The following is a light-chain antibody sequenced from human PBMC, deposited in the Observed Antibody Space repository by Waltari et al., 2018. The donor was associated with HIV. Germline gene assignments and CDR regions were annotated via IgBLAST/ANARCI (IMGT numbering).Light chain of an antibody. CDR1: SFNIGRNF. Sequence: QSVLTQPPSASGTPGQRVIVSCSGSSFNIGRNFVSWYQQLPGTAPKVRIFRDNQRPSGVPDRFSGSKSGASASLAISGLRSEDEADYYCAAWDDSLSGSYVFGPGTKVTVL. CDR2: RDN. J-gene: IGLJ1*01. V-gene: IGLV1-47*01. CDR3: AAWDDSLSGSYV.